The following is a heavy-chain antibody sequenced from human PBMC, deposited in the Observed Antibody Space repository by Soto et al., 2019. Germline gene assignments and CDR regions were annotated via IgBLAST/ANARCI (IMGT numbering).Heavy chain of an antibody. J-gene: IGHJ4*02. CDR1: GFTFTTYA. V-gene: IGHV3-23*01. Sequence: EVQLLESGGGLVQPGGSLRLSCAASGFTFTTYAMSWVRQAPGKGLEWVSSITGSGGGTYYAASVKGRFTISKDNSKNTLYLQMNSLRAVDTALYYCAKGCLTVAGTSCSWGQGAQVTVSS. D-gene: IGHD6-19*01. CDR2: ITGSGGGT. CDR3: AKGCLTVAGTSCS.